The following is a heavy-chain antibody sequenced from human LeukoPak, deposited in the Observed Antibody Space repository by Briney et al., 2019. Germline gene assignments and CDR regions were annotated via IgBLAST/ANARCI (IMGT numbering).Heavy chain of an antibody. J-gene: IGHJ4*02. V-gene: IGHV3-7*01. D-gene: IGHD2-15*01. Sequence: GGSLRLSCAASGFSFSTNWMHWVRQTPGKRLEWVAELNEDGTVKYYVDSVKGRFTISRDNAKNSLYLQLNSLRVEDTGVYFCANVHRSTVSYCGRGTLVTVSS. CDR1: GFSFSTNW. CDR2: LNEDGTVK. CDR3: ANVHRSTVSY.